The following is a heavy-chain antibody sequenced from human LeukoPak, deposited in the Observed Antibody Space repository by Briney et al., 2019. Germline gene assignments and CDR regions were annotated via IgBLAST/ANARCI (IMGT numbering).Heavy chain of an antibody. D-gene: IGHD6-19*01. V-gene: IGHV3-20*04. J-gene: IGHJ4*02. Sequence: GGSLRLSCAASGFTFHHYGMSWVRQVPGKGLEWVSGITSDGGSTDYADSVKGRFTISRDKAKKSLYLQMSSLRAEDTALYYCARDGSSGWHLDNWGQGTLVTVSS. CDR1: GFTFHHYG. CDR2: ITSDGGST. CDR3: ARDGSSGWHLDN.